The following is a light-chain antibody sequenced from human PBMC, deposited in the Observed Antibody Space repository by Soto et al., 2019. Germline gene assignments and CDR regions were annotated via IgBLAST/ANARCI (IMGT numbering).Light chain of an antibody. CDR1: QSVSTN. V-gene: IGKV3-15*01. J-gene: IGKJ4*01. CDR3: QHYNKWPFA. CDR2: GAT. Sequence: IVITQSPATLSVSPGERATLSCRARQSVSTNLAWYQQKPGQAPRLLIYGATTRATGIPARFSGSGSGTEFTLTISSMQSEDFAVYYCQHYNKWPFAIGGGTKLDIK.